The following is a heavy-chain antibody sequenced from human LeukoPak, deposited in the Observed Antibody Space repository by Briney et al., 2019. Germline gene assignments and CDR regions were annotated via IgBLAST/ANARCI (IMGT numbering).Heavy chain of an antibody. CDR3: ATYRQVLLPFES. CDR2: IFPSGGEI. D-gene: IGHD2-8*02. CDR1: GFTFSSYG. J-gene: IGHJ4*02. Sequence: SGGSLRLSCAASGFTFSSYGMIWVRQPPGKGLEWVSSIFPSGGEIHYADSVRGRFTISRDNSKSTLFLQMNSLRAEDTAIYYCATYRQVLLPFESWGQGTLVTVSS. V-gene: IGHV3-23*01.